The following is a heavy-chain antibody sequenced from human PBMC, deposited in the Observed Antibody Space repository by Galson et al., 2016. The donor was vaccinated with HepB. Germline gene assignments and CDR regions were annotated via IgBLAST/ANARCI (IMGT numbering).Heavy chain of an antibody. CDR2: INSDGRST. D-gene: IGHD3-9*01. Sequence: SLRLSCAASGFTFSSHWMHWVRQAPGKGLVWVSRINSDGRSTSYADSVKGRFTISRDNAKNTLYLQMNSLRAEDTAVYYCARDPPYYDILTDEGYFDLWGRGTLVTVSS. CDR1: GFTFSSHW. CDR3: ARDPPYYDILTDEGYFDL. J-gene: IGHJ2*01. V-gene: IGHV3-74*01.